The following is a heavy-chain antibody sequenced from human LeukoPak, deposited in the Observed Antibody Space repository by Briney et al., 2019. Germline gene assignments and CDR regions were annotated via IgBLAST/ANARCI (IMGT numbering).Heavy chain of an antibody. D-gene: IGHD3-3*01. CDR3: ARVERSYDFWSGYYTGNWFDP. CDR1: GGSISSYY. CDR2: IYYSGST. Sequence: SETLSLTCTVSGGSISSYYWSWIRQPPGKGLEWIGYIYYSGSTNYNPSLKSRVAISVDTSKNQFSLKLSSVTAADTAVYYCARVERSYDFWSGYYTGNWFDPWGQGTLVTVSS. V-gene: IGHV4-59*01. J-gene: IGHJ5*02.